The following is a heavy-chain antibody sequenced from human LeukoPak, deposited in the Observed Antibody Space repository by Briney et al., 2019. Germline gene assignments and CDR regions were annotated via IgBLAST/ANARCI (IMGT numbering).Heavy chain of an antibody. CDR1: GYTLTGYY. J-gene: IGHJ6*03. Sequence: ASVKVSCKASGYTLTGYYMHWARQAPGQGLEWMGWINPNSGGTNYAQKFQGRVTMTRDTSISTAYMELSRLRSDDTAVYYCASAGIAVAGDYYEYYYMDVWGKGTTVTVSS. V-gene: IGHV1-2*02. CDR2: INPNSGGT. CDR3: ASAGIAVAGDYYEYYYMDV. D-gene: IGHD6-19*01.